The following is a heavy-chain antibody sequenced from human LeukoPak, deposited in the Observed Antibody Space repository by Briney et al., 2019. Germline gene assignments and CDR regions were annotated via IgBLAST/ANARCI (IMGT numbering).Heavy chain of an antibody. Sequence: GGSLRLSCAASGFTFSSYAMTWVRQAPGMGLEWVSSLSGSGGSTYYADSVKGRFTISRDNSKSTLYLQMNSLRAEDTAVYYCARVLNYYDSSGYYFSYWGQGTLVTVSS. CDR1: GFTFSSYA. CDR2: LSGSGGST. CDR3: ARVLNYYDSSGYYFSY. V-gene: IGHV3-23*01. J-gene: IGHJ4*02. D-gene: IGHD3-22*01.